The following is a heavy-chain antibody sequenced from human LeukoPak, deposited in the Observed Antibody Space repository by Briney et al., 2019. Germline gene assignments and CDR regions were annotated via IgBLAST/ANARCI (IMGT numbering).Heavy chain of an antibody. D-gene: IGHD3-10*01. Sequence: KASQTLSLTCTVSGGSISSGSYYWSWIRQPAGKGLEWIGRIYTSGSTNYNTSLKRRVTIAVDTSKNQFSLKLSSVTAADTAVYYCARDLHYYGSGTLGYWGQGTLVTVSS. CDR1: GGSISSGSYY. CDR3: ARDLHYYGSGTLGY. V-gene: IGHV4-61*02. J-gene: IGHJ4*02. CDR2: IYTSGST.